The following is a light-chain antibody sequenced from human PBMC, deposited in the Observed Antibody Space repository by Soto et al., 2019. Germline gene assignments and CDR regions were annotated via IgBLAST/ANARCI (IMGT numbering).Light chain of an antibody. J-gene: IGKJ1*01. CDR3: QQYDDYWT. V-gene: IGKV1-5*01. Sequence: DIPMTQSPSTLSASVGDRVTITCRASQSIRSWLAWYQQKPGKAPKLLIYDASNLEGGVPSRFSGSGSGTEFTLTITSLQPDDFATYYCQQYDDYWTFGQGTKVEVK. CDR2: DAS. CDR1: QSIRSW.